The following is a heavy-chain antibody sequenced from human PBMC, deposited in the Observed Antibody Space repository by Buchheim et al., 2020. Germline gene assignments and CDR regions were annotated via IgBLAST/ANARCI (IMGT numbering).Heavy chain of an antibody. J-gene: IGHJ6*01. CDR1: GYTLTELS. V-gene: IGHV1-24*01. Sequence: QVQLVQSGAEVKKPGASVKVSCKVSGYTLTELSMHWVRQAPGKGLEWMGGFDPEDGETIYAQKFQGRVTMTADTSTDTAYMELSSLRSEDTAVYYCATVPVVTRYYYYYGMDVWGQGTT. D-gene: IGHD4-23*01. CDR2: FDPEDGET. CDR3: ATVPVVTRYYYYYGMDV.